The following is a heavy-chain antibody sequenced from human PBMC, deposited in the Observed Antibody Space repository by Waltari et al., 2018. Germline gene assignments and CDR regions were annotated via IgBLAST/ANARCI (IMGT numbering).Heavy chain of an antibody. CDR2: INAGNGNT. D-gene: IGHD2-15*01. CDR3: ARRVVAASHYYYYGMDV. Sequence: QVQLVQSGAEGKKPGASVTVSCKASGYTFTSYAMHWVPQAPGQRLEWMGWINAGNGNTKYSQKFQGRVTITRDTSASTAYMELSSLRSEDTAVYYCARRVVAASHYYYYGMDVWGQGTTVTVSS. CDR1: GYTFTSYA. V-gene: IGHV1-3*01. J-gene: IGHJ6*02.